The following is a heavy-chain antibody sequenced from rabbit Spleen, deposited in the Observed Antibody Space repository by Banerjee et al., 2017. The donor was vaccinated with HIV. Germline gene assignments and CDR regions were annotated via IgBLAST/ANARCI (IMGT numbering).Heavy chain of an antibody. CDR3: VRDRAGDADYGPYYLNL. J-gene: IGHJ4*01. CDR2: IEPIFGNT. V-gene: IGHV1S47*01. Sequence: QEQLVGSGGGLVQPGGSLKLSCKASGFDFSDYGVSWVRQAPGKGLEWIGYIEPIFGNTYYANWVNGRFTISSHNAQNTLYLQLSSLTAADTATYFCVRDRAGDADYGPYYLNLWGQGTLVTVS. D-gene: IGHD2-1*01. CDR1: GFDFSDYG.